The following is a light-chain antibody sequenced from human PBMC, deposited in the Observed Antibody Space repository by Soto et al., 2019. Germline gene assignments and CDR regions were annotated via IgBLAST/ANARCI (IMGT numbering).Light chain of an antibody. CDR3: QQYDNPPVT. V-gene: IGKV1-33*01. CDR1: QDISKY. Sequence: DIQMTQSPSSLSASVGDRVTITCQASQDISKYLNWYQQRPGKAPNLLIYDASSLEAGVPSRFTGSGSGTDFTSTISSLQPEDIATYYCQQYDNPPVTFGGGTKVEIK. J-gene: IGKJ4*01. CDR2: DAS.